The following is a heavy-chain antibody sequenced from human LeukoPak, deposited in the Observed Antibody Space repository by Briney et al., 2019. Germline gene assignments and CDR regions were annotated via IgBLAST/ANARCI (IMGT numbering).Heavy chain of an antibody. V-gene: IGHV1-69*05. CDR3: ARELSGSYFDAFDI. D-gene: IGHD1-26*01. Sequence: GASVKVSCKASGGTFSSYAISWVRQAPGQGREWMGRIIPIFGTANYAQKFQGRVTITTDESTSTAYMELSSLRSEDTAVYYCARELSGSYFDAFDIWGQGTMVTVSS. CDR2: IIPIFGTA. CDR1: GGTFSSYA. J-gene: IGHJ3*02.